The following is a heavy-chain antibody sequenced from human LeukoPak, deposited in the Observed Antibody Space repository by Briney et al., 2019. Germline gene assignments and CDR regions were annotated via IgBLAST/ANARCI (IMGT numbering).Heavy chain of an antibody. J-gene: IGHJ3*02. CDR3: AREGRTYDSSGYYYGFPAFDI. CDR2: IRYDGSNK. D-gene: IGHD3-22*01. Sequence: GGSLRLSCAASGFTFSSYGMHWVRQAPGKGLEWVAFIRYDGSNKYYADSVKGRFTISRDNSKNTLYLQMNSLRAEDTAVYYCAREGRTYDSSGYYYGFPAFDIWGQGTMVTVSS. CDR1: GFTFSSYG. V-gene: IGHV3-30*02.